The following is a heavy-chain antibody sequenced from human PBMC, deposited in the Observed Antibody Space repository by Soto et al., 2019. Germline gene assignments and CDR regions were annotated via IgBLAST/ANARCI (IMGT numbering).Heavy chain of an antibody. CDR2: INHVGGT. V-gene: IGHV4-34*01. CDR1: GGFLSESY. J-gene: IGHJ5*02. D-gene: IGHD3-16*01. CDR3: VRIRYQLPSSVLWLDP. Sequence: TETLSLTCAVYGGFLSESYWSWIRQPPGKGLEWIGEINHVGGTNYNPSLKSRVTMSVDTSQNQFSLRLISVTAADTAMYFCVRIRYQLPSSVLWLDPWGQGTPVTVS.